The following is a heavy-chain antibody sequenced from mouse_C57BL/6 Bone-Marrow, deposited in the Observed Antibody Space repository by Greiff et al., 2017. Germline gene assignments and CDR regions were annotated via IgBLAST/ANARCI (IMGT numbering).Heavy chain of an antibody. Sequence: EVQGVESGPVLVKPGASVKMSCKASGYTFTDYYMNWVKQSHGKSLEWIGVINPYNGGTSYNQKFKGKATLTVDKSSSTAYMELNSLTSEDSAVXYCASLGYYDAMDYWGQGTSVTVSS. CDR2: INPYNGGT. J-gene: IGHJ4*01. D-gene: IGHD2-2*01. CDR1: GYTFTDYY. CDR3: ASLGYYDAMDY. V-gene: IGHV1-19*01.